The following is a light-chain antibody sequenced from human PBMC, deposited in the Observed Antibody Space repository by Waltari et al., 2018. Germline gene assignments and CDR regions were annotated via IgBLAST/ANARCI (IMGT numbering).Light chain of an antibody. V-gene: IGKV3-15*01. Sequence: EIVMTQSPATLSVSPGERATLSCRASQSVSSNLAWYQQKPGQAPRRLIYWASTRATGIPARFSGRGSGTEFTLTISSLQSEDVAVYYCQQYNNWWTFGQGTKVEIK. CDR1: QSVSSN. CDR2: WAS. CDR3: QQYNNWWT. J-gene: IGKJ1*01.